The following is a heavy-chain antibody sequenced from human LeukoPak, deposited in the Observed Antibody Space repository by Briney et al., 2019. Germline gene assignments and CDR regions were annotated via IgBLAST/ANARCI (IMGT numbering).Heavy chain of an antibody. CDR2: IVVGSGNT. V-gene: IGHV1-58*02. J-gene: IGHJ4*02. CDR1: RFTFTSSA. D-gene: IGHD4-17*01. CDR3: AAGDPYYGDYFVSDY. Sequence: SVKVSCKASRFTFTSSAMQWVRQARGQRLEWIGWIVVGSGNTNYAQKFQERVTITRDMSTSTAYMELSSLRSEDTAVYYCAAGDPYYGDYFVSDYWGQGTLVTVSS.